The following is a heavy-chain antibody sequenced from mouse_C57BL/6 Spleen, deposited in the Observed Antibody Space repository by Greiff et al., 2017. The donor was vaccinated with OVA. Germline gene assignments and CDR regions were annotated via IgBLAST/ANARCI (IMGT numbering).Heavy chain of an antibody. Sequence: AESGGGLLQPKGPLKLSFPASGFTFNTYPLPWVRRAPGTGLEWVSPIRSKSSNYATYYADSVKDRFTMTRDDSQSMLYLQMNNLKTEDTAMYYCVRGAEGFAYWGQGTLVTVSA. J-gene: IGHJ3*01. CDR2: IRSKSSNYAT. CDR3: VRGAEGFAY. CDR1: GFTFNTYP. V-gene: IGHV10-3*01.